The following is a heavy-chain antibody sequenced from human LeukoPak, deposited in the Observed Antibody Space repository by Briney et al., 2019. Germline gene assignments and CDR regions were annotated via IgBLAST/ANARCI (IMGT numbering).Heavy chain of an antibody. D-gene: IGHD6-19*01. CDR1: EFSVGSNY. V-gene: IGHV3-11*04. J-gene: IGHJ6*03. CDR2: ISSSGSTI. CDR3: ARGEAGAYMDV. Sequence: GGSLRLSCAASEFSVGSNYMTWVRQAPGKGLEWVSYISSSGSTIYYADSVKGRFTISRDNAKNSLYLQMNSLRAEDTAVYYCARGEAGAYMDVWGKGTTVTISS.